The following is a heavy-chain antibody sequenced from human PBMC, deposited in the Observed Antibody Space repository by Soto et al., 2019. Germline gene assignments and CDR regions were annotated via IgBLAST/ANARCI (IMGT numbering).Heavy chain of an antibody. CDR2: INHSGST. Sequence: QVQLQQWGAGLLKPSETLSLSCGVYGGSFSGNFWSWISQPPGKGLEWIGEINHSGSTNYNPSLKSRVTISVDTSKNQFSLKLSSVTAADTAVYYCARGSSHGNWGQGTLVTVSS. J-gene: IGHJ4*02. CDR1: GGSFSGNF. D-gene: IGHD1-26*01. V-gene: IGHV4-34*01. CDR3: ARGSSHGN.